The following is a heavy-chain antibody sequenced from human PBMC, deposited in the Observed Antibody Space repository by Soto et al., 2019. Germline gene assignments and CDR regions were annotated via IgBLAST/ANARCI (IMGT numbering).Heavy chain of an antibody. CDR3: ARGRYYDSSGFHPADY. D-gene: IGHD3-22*01. Sequence: QVQLQESGPGLVKPSQTLSLTCTVSGGAISSGGYYWSWIRQHPGKGLEWNGYIYYSGSTYYNPYLKSRVTISVDTSKNQFSLKLSSVTAADTAVYCCARGRYYDSSGFHPADYWGQGTLVTVSS. CDR1: GGAISSGGYY. V-gene: IGHV4-31*03. J-gene: IGHJ4*02. CDR2: IYYSGST.